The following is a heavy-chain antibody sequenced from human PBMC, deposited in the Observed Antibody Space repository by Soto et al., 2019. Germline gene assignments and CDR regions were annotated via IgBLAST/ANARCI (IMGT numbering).Heavy chain of an antibody. CDR1: GGSFSGYY. CDR3: AREKRVRGYSCRNYYYYYMDV. Sequence: SETLSLTYAVYGGSFSGYYWSWIRQPPGKGLEWIGEINHSGSTNYNPSLKSRVTISVDTSKNQFSLKLSSVTAADTAVYYCAREKRVRGYSCRNYYYYYMDVWGKGTTVTVSS. CDR2: INHSGST. D-gene: IGHD5-18*01. V-gene: IGHV4-34*01. J-gene: IGHJ6*03.